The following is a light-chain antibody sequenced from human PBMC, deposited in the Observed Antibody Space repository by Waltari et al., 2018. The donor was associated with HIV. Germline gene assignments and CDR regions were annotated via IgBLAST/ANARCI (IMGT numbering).Light chain of an antibody. CDR2: GNS. V-gene: IGLV1-40*01. Sequence: QSVLTQPPSVSGAPGQRVTISCPGRRSTIGAGYHDHWYQHLPGTAPKPLIYGNSNRPSGIPDRFSASKSGTSASLAITGLQAEDEADYYCQSYDRRLSGYVFGTGTKVTVL. CDR3: QSYDRRLSGYV. J-gene: IGLJ1*01. CDR1: RSTIGAGYH.